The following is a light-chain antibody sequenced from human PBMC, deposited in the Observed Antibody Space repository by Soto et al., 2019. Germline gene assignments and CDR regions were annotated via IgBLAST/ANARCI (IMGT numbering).Light chain of an antibody. Sequence: QSVLTQPSSVSGSPGQSITMSCTGTSSDFGGYNYVSWYQQHTGKAPKLIIYEVSHRPSGASNHFSGYKSGNTASLTISGLQAEDEADYYCSSYTSTSTPCVFGTGTKVTVL. CDR2: EVS. CDR1: SSDFGGYNY. J-gene: IGLJ1*01. CDR3: SSYTSTSTPCV. V-gene: IGLV2-14*01.